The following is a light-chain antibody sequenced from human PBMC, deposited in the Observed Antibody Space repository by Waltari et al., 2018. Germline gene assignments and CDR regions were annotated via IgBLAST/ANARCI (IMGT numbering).Light chain of an antibody. CDR3: QHSNSFPIT. V-gene: IGKV1-12*01. CDR2: AAS. Sequence: DIQMTQSPSSVSASVGDRVTITCRASQGISDWLAWYQQKPGKAPKLLIFAASSLQSGVPSRFSGSGSGTDFTLTINSLQAEDFATYYCQHSNSFPITFGQGTRLEIK. CDR1: QGISDW. J-gene: IGKJ5*01.